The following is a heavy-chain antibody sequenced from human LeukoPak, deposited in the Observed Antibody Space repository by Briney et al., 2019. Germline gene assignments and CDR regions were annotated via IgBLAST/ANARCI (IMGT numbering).Heavy chain of an antibody. CDR2: VNPNSGGT. V-gene: IGHV1-2*06. CDR1: GGTFSSYA. J-gene: IGHJ4*02. CDR3: ARGNNYGHDY. Sequence: GASVKVSCKASGGTFSSYAISWVRQAPGQGLEWMGRVNPNSGGTNYAQKFQGRVTMTRDTSISTAYMELSRLRSDDTAVYYCARGNNYGHDYWGQGTLVTVSS. D-gene: IGHD5-18*01.